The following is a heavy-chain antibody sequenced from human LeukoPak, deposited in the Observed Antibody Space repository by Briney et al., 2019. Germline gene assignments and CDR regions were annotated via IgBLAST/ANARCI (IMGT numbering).Heavy chain of an antibody. J-gene: IGHJ3*02. CDR3: AKSNGYGLVDI. Sequence: SETLSLTCTVSGYSITSAYYWGWIRQPPGKGLEWIGNIFYSGSTYYSPSLRSRVTISLDTSRNQFSLKLNSVTAADTAVYYCAKSNGYGLVDIWGQGTMVTVSS. CDR1: GYSITSAYY. D-gene: IGHD3-10*01. V-gene: IGHV4-38-2*02. CDR2: IFYSGST.